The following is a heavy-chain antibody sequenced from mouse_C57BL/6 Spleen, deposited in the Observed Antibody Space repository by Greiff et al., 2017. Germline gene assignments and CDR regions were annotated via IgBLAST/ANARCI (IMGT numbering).Heavy chain of an antibody. CDR3: ARQLTGTPMDY. Sequence: EVQLQQSGPVLVKPGASVKMSCKASGYTFTDYYMNWVKQSHGKSLEWIGVINPYNGGTSYNQKFKGKATLTVDKSSSTAYMELNSLTSEDSAVYYCARQLTGTPMDYWGQGTSVTVSS. CDR2: INPYNGGT. J-gene: IGHJ4*01. D-gene: IGHD4-1*01. V-gene: IGHV1-19*01. CDR1: GYTFTDYY.